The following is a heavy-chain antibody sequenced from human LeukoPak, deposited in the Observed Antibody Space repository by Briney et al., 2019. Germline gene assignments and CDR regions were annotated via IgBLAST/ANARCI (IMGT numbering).Heavy chain of an antibody. Sequence: SETLSLTCTVSGGSISSGSYYWSWIRQPAGKGLEWIGRIYTSGSTNYNPSLKSRVTISVDTSKNQFSLKLSSVTAADTAVYYCARGKGGYSYGDRFDYWGQGTLVTVSS. CDR3: ARGKGGYSYGDRFDY. V-gene: IGHV4-61*02. CDR1: GGSISSGSYY. D-gene: IGHD5-18*01. CDR2: IYTSGST. J-gene: IGHJ4*02.